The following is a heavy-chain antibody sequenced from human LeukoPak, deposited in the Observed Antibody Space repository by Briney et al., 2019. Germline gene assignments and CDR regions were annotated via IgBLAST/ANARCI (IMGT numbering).Heavy chain of an antibody. D-gene: IGHD6-6*01. CDR3: AREAYSSSSPDYYYYYYMDV. J-gene: IGHJ6*03. CDR2: INPSGGST. CDR1: GYTFTSYY. V-gene: IGHV1-46*03. Sequence: ASVKVSCKASGYTFTSYYMHWVRQAPGQGLEWMGIINPSGGSTIYAQKFQGRVTMTRDTSTSTVYMELSSLRSEDTAVYYCAREAYSSSSPDYYYYYYMDVWGKGTTVTVSS.